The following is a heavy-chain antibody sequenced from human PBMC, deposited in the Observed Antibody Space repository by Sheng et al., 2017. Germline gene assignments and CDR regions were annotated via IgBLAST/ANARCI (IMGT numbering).Heavy chain of an antibody. J-gene: IGHJ4*02. Sequence: QVQLVESGGGVVQPGRSLRLSCAASGFTFSSYGMHWVRQAPGKGLEWVAVIWYDGSNKYYADSVKGRFTISRDNSKNTLYLQMNSLRAEDTAVYYCAREDILTGYYLDYWGQGTLVTVS. D-gene: IGHD3-9*01. CDR1: GFTFSSYG. V-gene: IGHV3-33*01. CDR2: IWYDGSNK. CDR3: AREDILTGYYLDY.